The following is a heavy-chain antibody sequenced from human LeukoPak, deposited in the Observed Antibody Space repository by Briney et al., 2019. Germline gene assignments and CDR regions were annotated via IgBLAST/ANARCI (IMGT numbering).Heavy chain of an antibody. J-gene: IGHJ4*02. D-gene: IGHD2-2*01. Sequence: ASETLSLTCTVSGGSISSSSYYWGWIRQPPGKGPEWIGSIYYSGSTYYNPSLKSRVTISVDTSKNQFSLKLSSVTAADTAVYYCARRGRYCSSTSCYFFDYWGQGTLVTVSS. CDR2: IYYSGST. CDR1: GGSISSSSYY. CDR3: ARRGRYCSSTSCYFFDY. V-gene: IGHV4-39*01.